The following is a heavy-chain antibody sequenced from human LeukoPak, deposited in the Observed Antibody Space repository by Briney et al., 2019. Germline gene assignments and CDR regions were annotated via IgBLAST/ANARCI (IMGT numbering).Heavy chain of an antibody. CDR2: INPSGGST. V-gene: IGHV1-46*01. D-gene: IGHD3-3*01. CDR1: GYTFTSYY. J-gene: IGHJ5*02. Sequence: ASVKVSCKASGYTFTSYYMHWVRQAPGQGLEWMGLINPSGGSTSYAQKFQGRVAMTRDTSTSTVYMELSSLRSEDTAVYYCARSGDFWSGRTPKNWFDPWGQGTLVTVSS. CDR3: ARSGDFWSGRTPKNWFDP.